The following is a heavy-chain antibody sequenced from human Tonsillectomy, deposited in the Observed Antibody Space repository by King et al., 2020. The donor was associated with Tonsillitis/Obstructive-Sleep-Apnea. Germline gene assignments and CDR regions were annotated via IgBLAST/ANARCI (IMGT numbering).Heavy chain of an antibody. Sequence: VQLQQWGAGLLKPSETLSLTCAVYGGSFSGYYWSWIRQPPGKGLEWIGKINHSGSTNYNPSLKSRVTISEDTSKNQFSLKLSSVTAADTAVYYCARGGASGGGRGRGGYYYSMDVWGKGTTVTVSS. CDR2: INHSGST. V-gene: IGHV4-34*01. D-gene: IGHD1-26*01. J-gene: IGHJ6*03. CDR3: ARGGASGGGRGRGGYYYSMDV. CDR1: GGSFSGYY.